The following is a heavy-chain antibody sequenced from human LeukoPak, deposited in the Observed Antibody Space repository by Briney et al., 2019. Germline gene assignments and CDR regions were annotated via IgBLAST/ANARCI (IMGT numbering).Heavy chain of an antibody. J-gene: IGHJ4*02. V-gene: IGHV1-69*13. CDR2: IIPIFGTA. CDR3: ARAPLKKYYYGSGSYPPYYFDY. CDR1: GGTFSSYA. D-gene: IGHD3-10*01. Sequence: GASVKVSCKASGGTFSSYAISWVRQAPGQGLEWMGGIIPIFGTANYVQKFQGRVTITADESTSTAYMELSSLRSEDTAVYYCARAPLKKYYYGSGSYPPYYFDYWGQGTLVTVSS.